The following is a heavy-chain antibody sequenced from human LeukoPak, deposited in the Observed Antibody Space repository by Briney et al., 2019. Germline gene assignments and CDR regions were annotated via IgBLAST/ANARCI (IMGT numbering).Heavy chain of an antibody. J-gene: IGHJ4*02. Sequence: PGGTLRLSCAASGFTFSSYGMSWVRQAPGKGLEWVSAISGSGGSTYYADSVKGRFTISRDNSKNTLYLQMNSLRAEDTAVYYCAKEGAIYYGSGSQIDYWGQGTLVTVSS. CDR1: GFTFSSYG. V-gene: IGHV3-23*01. CDR2: ISGSGGST. D-gene: IGHD3-10*01. CDR3: AKEGAIYYGSGSQIDY.